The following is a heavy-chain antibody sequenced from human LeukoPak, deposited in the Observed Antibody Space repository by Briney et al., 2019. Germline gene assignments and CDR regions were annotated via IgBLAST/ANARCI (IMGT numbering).Heavy chain of an antibody. CDR2: MNPNSGNT. J-gene: IGHJ6*03. D-gene: IGHD2-15*01. Sequence: ASVKVSCKASGYTFTSYDINWVRQATRQGLEWMGWMNPNSGNTGYAQKFQGRVTMTRNTSISTAYMELSSLRSEDTAVYYCARLYCSGGSCYSSYYYYMDVWGKGTTVTVSS. CDR1: GYTFTSYD. CDR3: ARLYCSGGSCYSSYYYYMDV. V-gene: IGHV1-8*01.